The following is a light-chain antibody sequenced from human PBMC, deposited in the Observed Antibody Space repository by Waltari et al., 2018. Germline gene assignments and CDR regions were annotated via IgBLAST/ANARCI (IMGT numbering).Light chain of an antibody. Sequence: QSALTQPASVSGSPGQSITISCTGTSSDVGGYNYVSWYQRHPGKAPKLMIYDGSNRPSGVSNRFAGSKSGNTASRTISGLQAEDEADYYCSSYTSSSTLGVFGGGTKLTVL. CDR2: DGS. V-gene: IGLV2-14*03. CDR1: SSDVGGYNY. J-gene: IGLJ2*01. CDR3: SSYTSSSTLGV.